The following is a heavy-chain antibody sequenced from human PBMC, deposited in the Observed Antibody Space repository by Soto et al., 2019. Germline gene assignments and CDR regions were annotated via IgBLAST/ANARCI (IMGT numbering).Heavy chain of an antibody. V-gene: IGHV3-48*02. CDR3: ATEGPNGCNPYYIDT. J-gene: IGHJ4*02. CDR2: ISRIHSAI. Sequence: GSLRLSGSASVFSLSTSGMFWVRQAPGTGLEWISYISRIHSAIYYADSVKGRFTMSRDNAKNSLCLQMNSLRDEDTAVYYCATEGPNGCNPYYIDTWGQGVPVTVSS. D-gene: IGHD6-19*01. CDR1: VFSLSTSG.